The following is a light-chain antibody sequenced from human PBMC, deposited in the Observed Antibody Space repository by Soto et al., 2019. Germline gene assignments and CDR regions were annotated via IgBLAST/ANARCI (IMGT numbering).Light chain of an antibody. Sequence: EIVLTQSPGTQSLSPGERATLSCRASQSVRSSYLAWYQQKPGQAPRLLIYGASTRATGIPDRFSGGGSGTDFTLTISRLEPEDFAVYFCHQYGDSPQTFGQGTKVDNK. J-gene: IGKJ1*01. CDR3: HQYGDSPQT. V-gene: IGKV3-20*01. CDR2: GAS. CDR1: QSVRSSY.